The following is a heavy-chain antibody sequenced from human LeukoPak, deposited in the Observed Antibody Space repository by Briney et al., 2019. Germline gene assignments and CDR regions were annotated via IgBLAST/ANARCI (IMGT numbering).Heavy chain of an antibody. CDR2: IIPIFGTA. CDR3: ARALHLDLHSYFDY. J-gene: IGHJ4*02. CDR1: GGTFSSYA. Sequence: ASVKVSCKASGGTFSSYAISWVRQAPGQRLEWMGGIIPIFGTANYAQKFQGRVSITADESTSTAYMELSSLRSEDTAVYYCARALHLDLHSYFDYWGQGTLITVSS. V-gene: IGHV1-69*13. D-gene: IGHD1-1*01.